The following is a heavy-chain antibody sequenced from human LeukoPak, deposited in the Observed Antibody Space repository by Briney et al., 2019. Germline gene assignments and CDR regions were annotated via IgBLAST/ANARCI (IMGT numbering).Heavy chain of an antibody. Sequence: SETLSLTCTVSGGSISSYYWSWIRQPPGKGLEWIGYIYYSGSTNYNPSLKSRVTISVDTSKNQFSLKLSSVTAADTAVYYCARGRSCSSTSCLYNWFDPWGQGTLVTVSS. CDR3: ARGRSCSSTSCLYNWFDP. D-gene: IGHD2-2*01. J-gene: IGHJ5*02. CDR1: GGSISSYY. CDR2: IYYSGST. V-gene: IGHV4-59*12.